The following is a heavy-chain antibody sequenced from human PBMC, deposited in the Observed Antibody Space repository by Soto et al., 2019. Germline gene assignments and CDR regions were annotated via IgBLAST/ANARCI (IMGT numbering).Heavy chain of an antibody. Sequence: QVHLVQSGAEVKKPGASVKVSCKASGYTFTSYGITWVRQAPGQGLEWMGWISAHNGNTDYAQKHKGRFIVTRDTSTSTAYMELRSLRSDDTAVYYCARGRYGDYWGQGALVTVSS. CDR3: ARGRYGDY. D-gene: IGHD1-1*01. CDR1: GYTFTSYG. V-gene: IGHV1-18*01. CDR2: ISAHNGNT. J-gene: IGHJ4*02.